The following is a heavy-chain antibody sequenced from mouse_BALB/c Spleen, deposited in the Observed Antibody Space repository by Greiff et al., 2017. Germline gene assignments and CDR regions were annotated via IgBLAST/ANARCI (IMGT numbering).Heavy chain of an antibody. CDR2: ISDGGSYT. J-gene: IGHJ3*01. CDR1: GFTFSDYY. Sequence: EVKLMESGGGLVKPGGSLKLSCAASGFTFSDYYMCWVRQTPEKRLEWVATISDGGSYTYYPDSVKGRFTISRDNAKNNLYLQMSSLKSEDTAMYYCARDHGFAYWGQGTLVTVSA. V-gene: IGHV5-4*02. CDR3: ARDHGFAY.